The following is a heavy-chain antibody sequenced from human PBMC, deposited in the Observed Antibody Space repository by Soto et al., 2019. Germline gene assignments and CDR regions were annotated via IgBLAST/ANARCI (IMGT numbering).Heavy chain of an antibody. Sequence: QVQLVESGGGVVQPGRSLRLSCAASGFTFSTYAMHWVRQAPGQGLEWVAVISYDGSNKYYADSVKGRFTISRDNSKNTLYLQMKSLRAEVTAVYYCARDKAPYSSDWHNRHVDYWGQGTLVTVSS. CDR2: ISYDGSNK. V-gene: IGHV3-30-3*01. CDR3: ARDKAPYSSDWHNRHVDY. CDR1: GFTFSTYA. J-gene: IGHJ4*02. D-gene: IGHD6-19*01.